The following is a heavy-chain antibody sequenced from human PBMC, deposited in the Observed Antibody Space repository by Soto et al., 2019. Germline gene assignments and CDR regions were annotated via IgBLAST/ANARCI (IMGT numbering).Heavy chain of an antibody. CDR3: AKEGGLSGSYYISSSYYFDY. D-gene: IGHD1-26*01. CDR2: ISYDGSNT. Sequence: QVQLVESGGGVVQPGRSLRLSCVASGFTFSSYGMHWVRQAPGKGLEWVAIISYDGSNTYYADAVKGRFTISRDNSKNTLYLQMNRLRAEETSVYYCAKEGGLSGSYYISSSYYFDYWGQGTLVTVSS. J-gene: IGHJ4*02. CDR1: GFTFSSYG. V-gene: IGHV3-30*18.